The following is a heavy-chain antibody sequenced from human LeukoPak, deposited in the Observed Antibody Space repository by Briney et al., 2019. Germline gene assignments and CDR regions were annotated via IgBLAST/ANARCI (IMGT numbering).Heavy chain of an antibody. D-gene: IGHD3-16*01. CDR1: GFSFGSFE. Sequence: GGSLRLSCAASGFSFGSFEMNWVRQAPGKGLEWVGRIQTNNQHGTTDYATPVKGRFSISRDDSKNTLHLQMNSLKTDDTAVYYCATDWGSGTNYVRAFDLWGQGTMVTVSS. J-gene: IGHJ3*01. V-gene: IGHV3-15*01. CDR2: IQTNNQHGTT. CDR3: ATDWGSGTNYVRAFDL.